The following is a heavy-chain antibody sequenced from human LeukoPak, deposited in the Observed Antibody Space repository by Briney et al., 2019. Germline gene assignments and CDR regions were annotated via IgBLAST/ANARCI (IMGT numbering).Heavy chain of an antibody. CDR2: IIPILGIA. Sequence: GASVKVSCKASGGTFSSYAISWVRQAPGQGLEWMGRIIPILGIANYAQKFQGRVTITADKSTSTAYMELSSLRPEDTAVYYCARVNTMIVAGADKYFQHWGQGTLVTVSS. CDR1: GGTFSSYA. V-gene: IGHV1-69*04. J-gene: IGHJ1*01. CDR3: ARVNTMIVAGADKYFQH. D-gene: IGHD3-22*01.